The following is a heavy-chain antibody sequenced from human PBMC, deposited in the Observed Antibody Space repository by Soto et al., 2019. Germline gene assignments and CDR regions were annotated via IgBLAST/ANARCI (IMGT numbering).Heavy chain of an antibody. V-gene: IGHV4-59*01. CDR2: IYYSGST. CDR1: GGSISSYY. D-gene: IGHD2-15*01. J-gene: IGHJ4*02. CDR3: ARAWGRVFDY. Sequence: QVQLQESGPGLVKPSETLSLTCTVSGGSISSYYWSWIRQPPGKGLEWIGYIYYSGSTNYNPSLTRRVTISVDTSKNQFSLKLSSVPAADTAVYYCARAWGRVFDYWGQGTLVTVSS.